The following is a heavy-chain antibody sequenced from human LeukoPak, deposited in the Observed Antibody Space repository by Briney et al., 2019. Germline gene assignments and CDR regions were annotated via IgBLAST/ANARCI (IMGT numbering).Heavy chain of an antibody. D-gene: IGHD1-26*01. CDR1: GFTFSSYS. Sequence: GGSLRLSCVASGFTFSSYSMNWVRQAPGKGLEWVSSISSRSGYIYYADSVKGRFTIFRDNAQNSLFLQMNSLRAEDTAVYYCAREKVGARGFDYWGQGALVTVSS. J-gene: IGHJ4*02. CDR2: ISSRSGYI. V-gene: IGHV3-21*01. CDR3: AREKVGARGFDY.